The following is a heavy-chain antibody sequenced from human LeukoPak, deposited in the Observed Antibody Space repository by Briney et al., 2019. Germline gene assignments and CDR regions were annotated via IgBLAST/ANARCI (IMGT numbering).Heavy chain of an antibody. CDR1: GGSISSYY. CDR2: IYYSGST. V-gene: IGHV4-59*01. Sequence: PSETLSLTCTVSGGSISSYYWSWIRQPPGKGLEWIGYIYYSGSTNYNPSLKSRVTISVDTSKNQFSLKLSSVTAADTAVYYCARDYKDVWGKGTTVTVSS. J-gene: IGHJ6*03. CDR3: ARDYKDV.